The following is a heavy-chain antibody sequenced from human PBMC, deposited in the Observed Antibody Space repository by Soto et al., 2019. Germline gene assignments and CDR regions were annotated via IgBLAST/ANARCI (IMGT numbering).Heavy chain of an antibody. CDR3: GREGGLGTTVTSDFDY. V-gene: IGHV1-46*03. J-gene: IGHJ4*02. CDR2: INPSGGST. D-gene: IGHD4-17*01. Sequence: QVQLVQSGAEVKKPGASVKVSCKASGYTFTSYYMHWVRQAPGQGLEWMGIINPSGGSTSYAQKSQGRVTMTRDTSTSTVYMELSSLRSEDTAVYYCGREGGLGTTVTSDFDYWGQGTLVTVSS. CDR1: GYTFTSYY.